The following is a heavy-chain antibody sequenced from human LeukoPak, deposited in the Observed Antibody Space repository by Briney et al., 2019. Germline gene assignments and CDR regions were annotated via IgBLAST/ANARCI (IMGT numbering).Heavy chain of an antibody. J-gene: IGHJ6*03. CDR3: ARTGHSGSYYYYMDV. CDR2: MNPNSGNT. V-gene: IGHV1-8*03. Sequence: ASVKVSCKASGYTFTSYDINWVRQATGQGLEWMGWMNPNSGNTGYAQKFQGRVTITRNTSISTAYMKLSSLRSEDTAVYYCARTGHSGSYYYYMDVWGKGTTVTVSS. D-gene: IGHD1-26*01. CDR1: GYTFTSYD.